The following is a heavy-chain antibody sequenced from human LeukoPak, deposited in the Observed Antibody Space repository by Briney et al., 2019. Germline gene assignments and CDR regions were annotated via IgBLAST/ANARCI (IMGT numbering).Heavy chain of an antibody. Sequence: ASVKVSCKASGYTFTSYHMHWVRQAPGQGLEWMGIINPSGGTTNYAQKFRGRVTMTRDMSTSTVYMELSSLRSEDTAVYYCARDMVRGVITVGYWGQGTLVTVSS. CDR2: INPSGGTT. CDR1: GYTFTSYH. D-gene: IGHD3-10*01. J-gene: IGHJ4*02. CDR3: ARDMVRGVITVGY. V-gene: IGHV1-46*01.